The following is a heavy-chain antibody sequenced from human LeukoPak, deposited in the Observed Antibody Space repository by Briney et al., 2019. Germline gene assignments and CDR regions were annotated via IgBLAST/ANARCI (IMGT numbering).Heavy chain of an antibody. V-gene: IGHV3-53*05. Sequence: GGSLRLSCAASGFTVSGNYMSWVRQAPGKGLEWVSVIYSGGSTYYADSVKGRFTISRDNSKNTLYLQMNSLRAEDTAVYYCARDRLGDGYNAYYFDYWGQGTLVTVSS. D-gene: IGHD5-24*01. CDR1: GFTVSGNY. J-gene: IGHJ4*02. CDR3: ARDRLGDGYNAYYFDY. CDR2: IYSGGST.